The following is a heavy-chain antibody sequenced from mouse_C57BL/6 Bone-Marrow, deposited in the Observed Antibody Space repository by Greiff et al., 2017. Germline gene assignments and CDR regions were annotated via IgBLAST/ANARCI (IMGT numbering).Heavy chain of an antibody. CDR3: ARWLLRIYAMDY. CDR2: IYPGDGDT. D-gene: IGHD2-3*01. V-gene: IGHV1-80*01. Sequence: QVQLKESGAELVKPGASVKISCKASGYAFSSYWMNWVKQRPGKGLEWIGQIYPGDGDTNYNGKFKGKATLTADKSSSTAYMQLSSLTSEDSAVYFCARWLLRIYAMDYWGQGTSVTVSS. CDR1: GYAFSSYW. J-gene: IGHJ4*01.